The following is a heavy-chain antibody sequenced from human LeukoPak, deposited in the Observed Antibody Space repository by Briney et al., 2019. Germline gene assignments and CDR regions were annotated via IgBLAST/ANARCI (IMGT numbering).Heavy chain of an antibody. J-gene: IGHJ4*02. D-gene: IGHD4-23*01. CDR1: GFTFSSYW. CDR2: IKQDGSEN. V-gene: IGHV3-7*01. CDR3: ARDTATVVTPTWDY. Sequence: PGGSLRLSCAASGFTFSSYWMSWGRQAPGKGLGWVANIKQDGSENYYVDSVKGRFTISRDNAKNSLYLQMNSLRAEDTAVYYCARDTATVVTPTWDYWGQGTLVTVSS.